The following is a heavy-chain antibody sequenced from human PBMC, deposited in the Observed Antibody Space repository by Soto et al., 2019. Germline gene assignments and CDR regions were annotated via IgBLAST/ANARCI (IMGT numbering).Heavy chain of an antibody. CDR1: GFSFSTYE. J-gene: IGHJ5*01. Sequence: GGSLRLSCAASGFSFSTYEMNWVRQAPGKGPEWISYISSSGSIIYYADSVKGRFTISRDNAKNSLYLQMNNLRVDDTAFYYCARDTAFDSWGQGTLVIVSS. CDR2: ISSSGSII. CDR3: ARDTAFDS. V-gene: IGHV3-48*03.